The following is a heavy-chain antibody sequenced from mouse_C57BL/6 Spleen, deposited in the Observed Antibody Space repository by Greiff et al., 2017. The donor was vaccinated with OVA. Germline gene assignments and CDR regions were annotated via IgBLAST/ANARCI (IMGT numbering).Heavy chain of an antibody. Sequence: QVQLQQSGAELARPGASVKLSCTASGYTFTSYGISWVKQRTGQGLEWIGEIYPRSGNTYYNEKFKGKATLTADKSSSTSYMELRSLTSEDSAVYFCARRVGLTGPFDYWGQGTTLTVSS. CDR3: ARRVGLTGPFDY. CDR1: GYTFTSYG. V-gene: IGHV1-81*01. J-gene: IGHJ2*01. CDR2: IYPRSGNT. D-gene: IGHD4-1*01.